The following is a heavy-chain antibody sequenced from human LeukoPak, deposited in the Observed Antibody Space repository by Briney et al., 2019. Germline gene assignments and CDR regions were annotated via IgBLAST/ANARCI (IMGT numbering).Heavy chain of an antibody. D-gene: IGHD3-10*01. Sequence: ASVKVSCKASGYTFTRLVITWVRQAPGQGLEWMGGISTYKGKTNYAQSLQGRVTMRTETSTSTAYPDLRTMRHDDTAVSFCARVPYYYGSGLNAPYLDYWGQGTLVTVSS. CDR2: ISTYKGKT. J-gene: IGHJ4*02. CDR1: GYTFTRLV. V-gene: IGHV1-18*01. CDR3: ARVPYYYGSGLNAPYLDY.